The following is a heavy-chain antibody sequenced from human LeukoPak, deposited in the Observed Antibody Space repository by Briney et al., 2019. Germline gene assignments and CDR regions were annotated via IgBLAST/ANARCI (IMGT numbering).Heavy chain of an antibody. Sequence: ASVKVSCKASGYTFTSYGISWVRQAPGQGLEWMGWISAYNGNTNYAQKLQGRVTMTTDTSTSTAYMELSSLRSEDTAVYYCARGKNGVVVDWFDPWGQGTLVTVSS. D-gene: IGHD2-2*01. V-gene: IGHV1-18*01. CDR1: GYTFTSYG. CDR2: ISAYNGNT. J-gene: IGHJ5*02. CDR3: ARGKNGVVVDWFDP.